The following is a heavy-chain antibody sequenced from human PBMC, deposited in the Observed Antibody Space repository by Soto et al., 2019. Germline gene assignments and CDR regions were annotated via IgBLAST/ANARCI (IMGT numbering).Heavy chain of an antibody. CDR1: GGSLSSYY. J-gene: IGHJ4*02. D-gene: IGHD6-19*01. V-gene: IGHV4-59*01. CDR2: IYYSGST. CDR3: GRGGWSLDY. Sequence: HVQLQESGPGLVKPSETLSLTCTVSGGSLSSYYWSWIRQPPGKGLEWIGYIYYSGSTNYNPSLKSRVTISVDTSKNQFSLKLTSVTAADTAVYYCGRGGWSLDYWGQGTLVTVSS.